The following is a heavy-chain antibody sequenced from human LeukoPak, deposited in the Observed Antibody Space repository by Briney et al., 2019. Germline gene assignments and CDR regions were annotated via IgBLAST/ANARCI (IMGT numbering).Heavy chain of an antibody. CDR3: AKDQGGSYLLGFDY. Sequence: PGGPLRLSCAASGFTFSSYAMSWVRQAPGKGLEWVSAISGSGGSTYYADSVKGRFTISRDNSKNTLYLQMNSLRAEDTAVYYCAKDQGGSYLLGFDYWGQGTLVTVSS. D-gene: IGHD1-26*01. V-gene: IGHV3-23*01. CDR1: GFTFSSYA. CDR2: ISGSGGST. J-gene: IGHJ4*02.